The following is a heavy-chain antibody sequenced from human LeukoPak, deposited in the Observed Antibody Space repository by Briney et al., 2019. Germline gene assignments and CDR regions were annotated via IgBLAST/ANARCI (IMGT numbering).Heavy chain of an antibody. D-gene: IGHD3-9*01. CDR2: INHSGST. J-gene: IGHJ5*02. CDR3: ARVPGVFYDTLTGYGSGWFDP. Sequence: SETLSLTCAVYGGSFSGYYWSWIRQPPGKGLEWIGEINHSGSTNYNPSLKSRVTISVDTSKNQFSLKLSSVTAADTAVYYCARVPGVFYDTLTGYGSGWFDPWGQGTLVTVPS. CDR1: GGSFSGYY. V-gene: IGHV4-34*01.